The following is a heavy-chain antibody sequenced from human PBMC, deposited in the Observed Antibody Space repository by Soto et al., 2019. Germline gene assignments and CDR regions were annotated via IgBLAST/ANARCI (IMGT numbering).Heavy chain of an antibody. D-gene: IGHD6-6*01. CDR1: GGTFSSYA. V-gene: IGHV1-69*10. CDR3: ARIEEGGSSSWFDP. Sequence: SVKVSFKASGGTFSSYAISWVRQAPGQGLEWMGGIIPSGGSTNYAQKFQGRVTITRDTSKNQFSLKLSSVTAADTAVYYCARIEEGGSSSWFDPWGQGTLVPVSS. CDR2: IIPSGGST. J-gene: IGHJ5*02.